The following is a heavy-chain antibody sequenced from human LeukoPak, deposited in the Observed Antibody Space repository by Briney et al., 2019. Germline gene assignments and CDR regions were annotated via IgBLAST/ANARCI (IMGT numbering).Heavy chain of an antibody. CDR2: TYSSGSA. J-gene: IGHJ5*02. CDR1: GDSTSGYY. CDR3: ARERSSGLAL. D-gene: IGHD6-19*01. V-gene: IGHV4-4*07. Sequence: SETLSLTCTVPGDSTSGYYWSWIRQPAEKGLEWIGRTYSSGSANYNPSLKSRVTMSLDTSKKQFYLQMNSVTAADTAIYYCARERSSGLALWGQGALVTVSS.